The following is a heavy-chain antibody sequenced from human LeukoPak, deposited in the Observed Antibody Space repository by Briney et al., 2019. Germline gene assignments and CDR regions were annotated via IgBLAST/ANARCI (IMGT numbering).Heavy chain of an antibody. Sequence: SETLSLTCAVYGGSFSGYYWSWVRQPPGKGLEWIGEINHSGSTNYNPSLKSRVTISVDTSKNQFSLKLSSVTAADTAVYYCARAGYYYYGMDVWGQGTTVTVSS. CDR1: GGSFSGYY. V-gene: IGHV4-34*01. CDR3: ARAGYYYYGMDV. J-gene: IGHJ6*02. CDR2: INHSGST.